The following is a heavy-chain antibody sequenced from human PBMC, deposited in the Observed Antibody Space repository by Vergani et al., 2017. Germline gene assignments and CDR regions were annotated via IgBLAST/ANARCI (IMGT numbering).Heavy chain of an antibody. Sequence: QVQLVQSGAEVKKPGSSVKVSCKASGGTFSSYAISWVRQAPGQGLEWMGGIIPIFGTANYAQKFQGRVTITADESTSTAYMGRSSLRSEDTAVYYCAREDSSGYYYNDAFDIWGQGTMVTVSS. CDR1: GGTFSSYA. D-gene: IGHD3-22*01. V-gene: IGHV1-69*01. CDR3: AREDSSGYYYNDAFDI. J-gene: IGHJ3*02. CDR2: IIPIFGTA.